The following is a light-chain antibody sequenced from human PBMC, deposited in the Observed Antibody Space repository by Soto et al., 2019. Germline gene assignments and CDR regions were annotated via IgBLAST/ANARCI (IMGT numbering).Light chain of an antibody. CDR2: ATS. CDR3: QQSYKMPS. Sequence: EIPLTQSPSSLAASVGDRLTLTCRASRNVSIYLNWYRHKPGKGPTLLIHATSNLQIGVPSRFSGSGSGTEFTLTISSLEPEDFGTYYCQQSYKMPSFGQGTRLEIK. CDR1: RNVSIY. V-gene: IGKV1-39*01. J-gene: IGKJ5*01.